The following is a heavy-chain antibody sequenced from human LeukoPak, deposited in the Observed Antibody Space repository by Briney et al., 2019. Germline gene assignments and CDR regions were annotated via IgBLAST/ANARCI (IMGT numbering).Heavy chain of an antibody. CDR2: IYSGGST. CDR1: GFTVSSNY. Sequence: GGSLRLSCAASGFTVSSNYMSWVRQAPGKGLEWVSFIYSGGSTYYPDSVKGRFTISRDNSKNTLYLQMTSLRDEDTAVYYCARGEAFDIWGQGTMVTVSS. CDR3: ARGEAFDI. V-gene: IGHV3-66*01. J-gene: IGHJ3*02.